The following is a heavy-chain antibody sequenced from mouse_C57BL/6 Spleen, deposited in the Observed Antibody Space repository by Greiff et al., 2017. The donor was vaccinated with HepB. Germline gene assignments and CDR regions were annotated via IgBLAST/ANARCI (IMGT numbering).Heavy chain of an antibody. CDR2: ISYDGSN. D-gene: IGHD3-2*02. Sequence: EVQVVESGPGLVKPSQSLSLTCSVTGYSITSGYYWNWIRQFPGNKLEWMGYISYDGSNNYNPSLKNRISITRDTSKNQFFLKLNSVTTEDTATYYCASKYSSGYGYAMDYWGQGTSVTVSS. V-gene: IGHV3-6*01. CDR1: GYSITSGYY. CDR3: ASKYSSGYGYAMDY. J-gene: IGHJ4*01.